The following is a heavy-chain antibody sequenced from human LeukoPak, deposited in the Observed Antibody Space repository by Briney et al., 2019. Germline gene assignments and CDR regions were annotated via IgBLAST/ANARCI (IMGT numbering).Heavy chain of an antibody. CDR3: AGRATYYYDSSGYYGPDAFDI. Sequence: PGGSLRLSCAASGFTFSDYYMNWIRQAPGKGLEWVSVIYSGGSTYYADSVKGRFTISRDNSKNTLYLQMNSLRAEDTAVYYCAGRATYYYDSSGYYGPDAFDIWGQGTMVTVSS. V-gene: IGHV3-66*01. CDR2: IYSGGST. D-gene: IGHD3-22*01. CDR1: GFTFSDYY. J-gene: IGHJ3*02.